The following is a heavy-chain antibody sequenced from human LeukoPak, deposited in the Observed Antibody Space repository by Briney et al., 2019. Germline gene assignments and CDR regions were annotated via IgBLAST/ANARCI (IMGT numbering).Heavy chain of an antibody. CDR1: GGSISSSSYY. D-gene: IGHD6-19*01. J-gene: IGHJ4*02. CDR3: ARLDQWLVTYYFDY. CDR2: IYYSGST. V-gene: IGHV4-39*01. Sequence: PSETLSLTCTVSGGSISSSSYYWGWIRQPPGKGLEWIGSIYYSGSTYYNPSLKSRVTISVDTSKNQFSLELSSVTAADTAVYYCARLDQWLVTYYFDYWGQGTLVTVSS.